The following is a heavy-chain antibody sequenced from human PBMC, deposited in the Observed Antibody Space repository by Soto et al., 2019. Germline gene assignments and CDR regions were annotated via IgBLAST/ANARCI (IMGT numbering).Heavy chain of an antibody. J-gene: IGHJ4*02. CDR2: IQTKSNSYAT. CDR1: APTSRHSA. CDR3: TFRVRGYIGLHS. D-gene: IGHD6-13*01. V-gene: IGHV3-73*01. Sequence: GRSRRLPWVASAPTSRHSALHWVLLPPWKGMEWVGRIQTKSNSYATAYGESVRGRFTISRDESKHTAYLQMSSLKADDTAVYFCTFRVRGYIGLHSWGTGTLVTISS.